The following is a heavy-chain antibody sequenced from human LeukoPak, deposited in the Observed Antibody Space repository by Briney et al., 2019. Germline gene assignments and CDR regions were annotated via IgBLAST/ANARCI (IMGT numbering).Heavy chain of an antibody. J-gene: IGHJ4*02. Sequence: ASVKVSCKASGYTFTGYYMHWVRQAPGQGLEWMGWINPNSGGTNYAQKFQGRVTMTRDTSISTAYMELSRLRSDDTAVYYYAREEVGATTLIFDYWGQGTLVTVSS. CDR2: INPNSGGT. V-gene: IGHV1-2*02. CDR3: AREEVGATTLIFDY. D-gene: IGHD1-26*01. CDR1: GYTFTGYY.